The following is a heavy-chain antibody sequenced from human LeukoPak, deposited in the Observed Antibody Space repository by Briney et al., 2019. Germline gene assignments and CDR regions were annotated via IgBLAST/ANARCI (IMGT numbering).Heavy chain of an antibody. J-gene: IGHJ4*02. D-gene: IGHD3-16*02. CDR3: ARLIGLGEVSPYFDF. CDR1: GGSISNYF. CDR2: IYSTGRS. V-gene: IGHV4-4*07. Sequence: SETLSLTCTVSGGSISNYFWSWVRQPAGKGLEWIGRIYSTGRSDYNPSLKSRITMSVDTSKNQFSLKLNSVTAPDTAVYYCARLIGLGEVSPYFDFWGQGRLVTVSS.